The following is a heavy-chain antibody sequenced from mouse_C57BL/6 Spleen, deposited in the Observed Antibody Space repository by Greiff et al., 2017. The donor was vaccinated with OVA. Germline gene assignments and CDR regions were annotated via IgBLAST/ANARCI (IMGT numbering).Heavy chain of an antibody. V-gene: IGHV14-3*01. Sequence: VQLQQSVAELVRPGASVKLSCTASGFNIKNTYMHWVKQRPEQGLEWIGRIDPANGNTKYAPKFQGKATITADTSSNTAYLQLSSLTSEDTAIYYCARDGALFITTVVAHWYFDVWGTGTTVTVSS. CDR1: GFNIKNTY. J-gene: IGHJ1*03. CDR2: IDPANGNT. CDR3: ARDGALFITTVVAHWYFDV. D-gene: IGHD1-1*01.